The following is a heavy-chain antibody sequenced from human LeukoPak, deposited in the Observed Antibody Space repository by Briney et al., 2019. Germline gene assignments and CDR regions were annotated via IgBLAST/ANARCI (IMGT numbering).Heavy chain of an antibody. Sequence: GESLKITCKGSGYSFTSYWIGWVRQMPGKGLEWMGIIYPGDSDTRYSPSFQGQVTISADKSISTAYLQWSSLKASDTAMYYCARRSYGDYGGYYFDYWGQGTLVTVSS. D-gene: IGHD4-17*01. CDR3: ARRSYGDYGGYYFDY. CDR1: GYSFTSYW. V-gene: IGHV5-51*01. CDR2: IYPGDSDT. J-gene: IGHJ4*02.